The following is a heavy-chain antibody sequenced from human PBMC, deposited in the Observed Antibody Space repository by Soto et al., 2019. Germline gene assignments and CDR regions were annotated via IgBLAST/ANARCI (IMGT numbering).Heavy chain of an antibody. CDR3: ARPSGYCSSTSCKGGDAFDI. D-gene: IGHD2-2*01. CDR2: ISSSSSTI. CDR1: GFTFSSYS. V-gene: IGHV3-48*01. Sequence: GGSLRLSCAASGFTFSSYSMNWVRQAPWKGLEWISYISSSSSTIFYADSVKGRFTISRDNAKNSLYLQMNSLRAEDTAVYYCARPSGYCSSTSCKGGDAFDIWGQGTMVTVSS. J-gene: IGHJ3*02.